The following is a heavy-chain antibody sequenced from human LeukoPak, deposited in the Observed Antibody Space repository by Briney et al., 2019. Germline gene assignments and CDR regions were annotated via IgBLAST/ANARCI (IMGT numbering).Heavy chain of an antibody. D-gene: IGHD4-17*01. V-gene: IGHV3-11*01. CDR1: GFTFSDHY. CDR2: ITSSGSTT. J-gene: IGHJ4*02. CDR3: ARDLDYGDPE. Sequence: GGSLRLSCVASGFTFSDHYMSWFRLSPGKGLEWLSYITSSGSTTDYADSVKGRFTISRDNAKNSMFLQMNSLRPEDTAVYYCARDLDYGDPEWGQGTLVTVSS.